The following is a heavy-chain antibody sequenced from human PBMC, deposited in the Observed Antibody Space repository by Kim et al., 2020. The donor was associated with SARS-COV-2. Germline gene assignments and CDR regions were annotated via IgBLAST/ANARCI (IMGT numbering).Heavy chain of an antibody. Sequence: SETLSLTCAVYGGSFSGYYWSWIRQPPGKGLEWIGEINHSGSTNYNPSLKSRVTISVDTSKNQFSLKLSSVTAADTAVYYCARGVTTKGTSWGQGTLVTVSS. V-gene: IGHV4-34*01. CDR3: ARGVTTKGTS. D-gene: IGHD3-3*01. J-gene: IGHJ5*02. CDR1: GGSFSGYY. CDR2: INHSGST.